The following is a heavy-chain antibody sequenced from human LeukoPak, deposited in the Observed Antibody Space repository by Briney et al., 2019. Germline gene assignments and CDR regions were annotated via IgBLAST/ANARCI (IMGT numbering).Heavy chain of an antibody. CDR1: GFSLSTSGMC. CDR2: IAWDDDK. CDR3: ARTDSNGYYSDY. D-gene: IGHD3-22*01. J-gene: IGHJ4*02. Sequence: SGPTLVNPTQTLTLTCTFSGFSLSTSGMCVSWIRQPPGKALEWLARIAWDDDKYYNTSLKTRLTISKDTSKNQVVLTMTNMDPVDTATYYCARTDSNGYYSDYWGQGTLVTVSS. V-gene: IGHV2-70*11.